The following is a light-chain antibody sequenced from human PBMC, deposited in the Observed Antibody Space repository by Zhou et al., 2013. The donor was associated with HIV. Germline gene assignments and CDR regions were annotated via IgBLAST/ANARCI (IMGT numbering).Light chain of an antibody. J-gene: IGKJ1*01. CDR1: QSVSNSY. Sequence: EIVLTQSPGTLSLSPGERATLSCRASQSVSNSYLAWYQQTPGQAPRLLIYAASTRATGIPARFSAFGSGTEFTLTISSLQSEDFAVYYCQQYGDSPGTFGRGTKVEIK. V-gene: IGKV3-20*01. CDR3: QQYGDSPGT. CDR2: AAS.